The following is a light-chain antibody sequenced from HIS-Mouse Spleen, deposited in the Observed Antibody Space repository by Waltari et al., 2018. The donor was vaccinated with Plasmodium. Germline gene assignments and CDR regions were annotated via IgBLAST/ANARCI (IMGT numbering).Light chain of an antibody. CDR3: YSTDSSGNHRV. V-gene: IGLV3-10*01. CDR2: EDS. J-gene: IGLJ3*02. Sequence: SYELTQTPPVSVSPGQTARITCSGAGLPQKYAYWYQGKSGQAPVLVIYEDSKRPSGIPERISGSSSGTMATLTISGAQVEDEADYYCYSTDSSGNHRVFGGGTKLTVL. CDR1: GLPQKY.